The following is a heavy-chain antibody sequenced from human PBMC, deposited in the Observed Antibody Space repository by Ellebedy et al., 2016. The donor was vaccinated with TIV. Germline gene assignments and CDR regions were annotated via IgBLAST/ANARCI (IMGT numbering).Heavy chain of an antibody. CDR2: ISSSIIYI. CDR1: GFTFSSYT. D-gene: IGHD4-17*01. CDR3: ARDPILLYGDYDRPLDY. Sequence: PGGSLRLSCSASGFTFSSYTMNWVRQAPGKGLEWVSSISSSIIYIYYADSVKGRFTISRDNAKNSLYLQMNSLRAEDTAVYYCARDPILLYGDYDRPLDYWGQGTLVTVSS. J-gene: IGHJ4*02. V-gene: IGHV3-21*01.